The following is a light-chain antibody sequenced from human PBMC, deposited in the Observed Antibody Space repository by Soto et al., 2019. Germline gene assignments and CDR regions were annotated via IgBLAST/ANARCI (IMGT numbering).Light chain of an antibody. Sequence: EIVVTQSPATLSLSPGERATLSCRASQSINSYLAWYQQKPGQAPRLLIYGASTRATGIPDRFSGSGSGTDFALTISRLEPEDFAVYYCQQYGSSPGITFGQGTRLEIK. CDR1: QSINSY. CDR2: GAS. CDR3: QQYGSSPGIT. V-gene: IGKV3-20*01. J-gene: IGKJ5*01.